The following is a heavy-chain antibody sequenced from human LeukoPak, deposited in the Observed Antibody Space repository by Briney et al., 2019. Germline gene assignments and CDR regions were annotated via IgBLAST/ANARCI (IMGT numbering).Heavy chain of an antibody. V-gene: IGHV4-30-2*01. D-gene: IGHD4-17*01. CDR2: IYHSGST. CDR1: GGSISSGGYY. J-gene: IGHJ5*02. Sequence: SQTLSLTCTVSGGSISSGGYYWSWIRQPPGKGLEWIEYIYHSGSTYYNPSLKSRVTISVDRSKNQFSLKLSSVTAADTAVYYCARAYGDYINWFDPWGQGTLVTVSS. CDR3: ARAYGDYINWFDP.